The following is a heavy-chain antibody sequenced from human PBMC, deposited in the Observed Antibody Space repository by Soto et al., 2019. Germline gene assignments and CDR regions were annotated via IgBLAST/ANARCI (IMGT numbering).Heavy chain of an antibody. CDR3: ARSIWGSYRPYYFDY. D-gene: IGHD3-16*02. V-gene: IGHV3-66*01. CDR2: IYSGGST. CDR1: GFTVSSNY. J-gene: IGHJ4*02. Sequence: GGSLRLSCAASGFTVSSNYMSWVRQAPGKGLEWVSVIYSGGSTYYADSVKGRFTISRDNSKNTLYLQMNSLRAEDTAVYYCARSIWGSYRPYYFDYWGQGTLVTVSS.